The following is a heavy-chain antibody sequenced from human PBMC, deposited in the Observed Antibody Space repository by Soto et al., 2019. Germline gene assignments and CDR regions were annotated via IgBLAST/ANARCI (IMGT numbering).Heavy chain of an antibody. J-gene: IGHJ4*02. CDR1: GGTFSSYA. CDR2: IIPIFGTA. D-gene: IGHD3-22*01. Sequence: SVKVSCRASGGTFSSYAISWVRQAPGQGLEWMGGIIPIFGTANYAQKFQGRVTITADKSTSTAYMELSSLRSEDTAVYYCARGLYDSSGYYYFDYWGQGTLVTVSS. CDR3: ARGLYDSSGYYYFDY. V-gene: IGHV1-69*06.